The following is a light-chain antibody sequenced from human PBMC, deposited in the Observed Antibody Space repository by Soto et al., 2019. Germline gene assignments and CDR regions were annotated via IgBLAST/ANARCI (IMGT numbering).Light chain of an antibody. CDR1: QSVLYSSDNKNY. CDR2: WAS. CDR3: QQYYSTLT. V-gene: IGKV4-1*01. Sequence: DIVMTQSPDSLAVSLGERATINCKSSQSVLYSSDNKNYLAWYQQKPGQPPKLLIYWASTRDSGVPDRFSGSGSGADFTLTISSLQAEDVAVYYCQQYYSTLTFGGGPKVEIK. J-gene: IGKJ4*01.